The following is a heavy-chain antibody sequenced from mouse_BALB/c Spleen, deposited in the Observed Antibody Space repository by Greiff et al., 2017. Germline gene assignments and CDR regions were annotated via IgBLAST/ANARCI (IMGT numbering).Heavy chain of an antibody. CDR1: GFTFSSYT. D-gene: IGHD2-4*01. CDR2: ISNGGGST. J-gene: IGHJ3*01. Sequence: EVQGVESGGGLVQPGGSLKLSCAASGFTFSSYTMSWVRQTPEKRLEWVAYISNGGGSTYYPDTVKGRFTISRDNAKNTLYLQMSSLKSEDTAMYYCARPGMITAAWFAYWGQGTLVTVSA. CDR3: ARPGMITAAWFAY. V-gene: IGHV5-12-2*01.